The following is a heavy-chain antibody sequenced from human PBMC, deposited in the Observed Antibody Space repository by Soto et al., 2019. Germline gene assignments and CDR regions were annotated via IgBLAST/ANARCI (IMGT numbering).Heavy chain of an antibody. V-gene: IGHV3-66*01. Sequence: EVQLVESGGGLVQPGGSLRLSCAASGFTVSSNYMSWVRQAPGKGLEWVSVIYSGGSTYYADSVKGRFTISRDNSKNTLYLQMNSLRAEDTAVYYCARDQVGAETEYFQHWGQGTLVTVSS. J-gene: IGHJ1*01. CDR2: IYSGGST. CDR3: ARDQVGAETEYFQH. D-gene: IGHD1-26*01. CDR1: GFTVSSNY.